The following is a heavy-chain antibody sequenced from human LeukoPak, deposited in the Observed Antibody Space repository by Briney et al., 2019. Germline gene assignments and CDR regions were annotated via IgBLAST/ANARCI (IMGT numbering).Heavy chain of an antibody. Sequence: PSETLSLTCTVSGGSISSYYWSWIRQPPGKGLEWIGYIYYSGSTNYNPSLKSRVTISVDTSKNQFSLRLSSVTAADTAVYYCARVLRYFDWSNFDYWGQGTLVTVSS. CDR3: ARVLRYFDWSNFDY. D-gene: IGHD3-9*01. V-gene: IGHV4-59*01. J-gene: IGHJ4*02. CDR2: IYYSGST. CDR1: GGSISSYY.